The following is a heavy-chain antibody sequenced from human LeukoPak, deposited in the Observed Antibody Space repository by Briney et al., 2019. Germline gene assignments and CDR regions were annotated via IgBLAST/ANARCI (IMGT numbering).Heavy chain of an antibody. Sequence: GSLRVSCAASGFTFSSDGMSCVRQAPGKGLEWVSAISGSGGSTYYADSVKGRFTISRDNSKNTLYLQMNSLRAEDTAVYYCARSGLSRFGFWGQGTLVTVSS. J-gene: IGHJ4*02. CDR1: GFTFSSDG. V-gene: IGHV3-23*01. D-gene: IGHD2/OR15-2a*01. CDR2: ISGSGGST. CDR3: ARSGLSRFGF.